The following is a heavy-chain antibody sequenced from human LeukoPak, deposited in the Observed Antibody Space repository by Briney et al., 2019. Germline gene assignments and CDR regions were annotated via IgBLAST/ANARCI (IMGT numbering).Heavy chain of an antibody. D-gene: IGHD1-1*01. CDR2: ISYDGSNK. Sequence: GGSLRLSCAASGFTFSSYAMHWVRQAPGKGLEWVAVISYDGSNKYYADSVKGRFTISRDNSKNTLYLQMNSLRAEDTAVYYCARRYFDAFDIWGQGTMVTVSS. CDR3: ARRYFDAFDI. V-gene: IGHV3-30-3*01. J-gene: IGHJ3*02. CDR1: GFTFSSYA.